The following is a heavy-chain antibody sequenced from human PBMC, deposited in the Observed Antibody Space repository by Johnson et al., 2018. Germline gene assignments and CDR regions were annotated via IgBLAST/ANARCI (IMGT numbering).Heavy chain of an antibody. V-gene: IGHV3-30-3*01. D-gene: IGHD6-13*01. J-gene: IGHJ6*03. Sequence: QVQLVESGGGVVQPGRSXRLSCAASGFTFSSYAMHWVRQAPGKGLEWVAVISYDGSNNYYADSVKGRFTISRDNSKNPRYLKMNSRRAEDTAVYYWASQYSSSWYNYYYMDVWGKGTTVTVSS. CDR2: ISYDGSNN. CDR1: GFTFSSYA. CDR3: ASQYSSSWYNYYYMDV.